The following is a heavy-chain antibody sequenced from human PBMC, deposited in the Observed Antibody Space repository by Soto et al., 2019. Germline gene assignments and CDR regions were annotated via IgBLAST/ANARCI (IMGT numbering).Heavy chain of an antibody. CDR3: AKDGAPRYCSGRSCHPAGAY. Sequence: QVQLVESGGGVVQPGRSLRLSCAGSGFTFSNYGLHWVRKTPGKGLEWVAVISHDGSNKYYADAVKGRLTISRDSSKSTLYLQLDSRRVEATAVYYCAKDGAPRYCSGRSCHPAGAYWGQGTLVTVSS. D-gene: IGHD2-15*01. J-gene: IGHJ1*01. CDR1: GFTFSNYG. CDR2: ISHDGSNK. V-gene: IGHV3-30*18.